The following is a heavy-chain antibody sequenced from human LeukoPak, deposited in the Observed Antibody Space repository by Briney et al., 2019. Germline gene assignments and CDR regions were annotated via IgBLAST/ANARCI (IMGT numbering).Heavy chain of an antibody. Sequence: ASVKVSCKASGYTFTSYGISWVRQAPGQGLEWMGWISAYNGNTNYAQKLQGRVTMTTDTSTSTAYMELRILRSDDTAVYYCARDSVDIVVVPAAIENWFDPWGQGTLVTVSS. CDR3: ARDSVDIVVVPAAIENWFDP. D-gene: IGHD2-2*03. J-gene: IGHJ5*02. CDR1: GYTFTSYG. V-gene: IGHV1-18*01. CDR2: ISAYNGNT.